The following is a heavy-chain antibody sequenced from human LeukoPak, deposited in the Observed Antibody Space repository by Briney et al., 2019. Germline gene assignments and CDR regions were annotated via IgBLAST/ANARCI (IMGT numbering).Heavy chain of an antibody. Sequence: ASVKVSCKASGYTFTNYGVTWVRQAPGQGLEWMGWISAYNGNTNYAQKLQGGVTVTTDTSTSTAYMELRSLRSDDTAVYYCARTARSLDTAMVKGPYYGLDVWGQGTTVAVSS. CDR3: ARTARSLDTAMVKGPYYGLDV. CDR1: GYTFTNYG. J-gene: IGHJ6*02. D-gene: IGHD5-18*01. CDR2: ISAYNGNT. V-gene: IGHV1-18*01.